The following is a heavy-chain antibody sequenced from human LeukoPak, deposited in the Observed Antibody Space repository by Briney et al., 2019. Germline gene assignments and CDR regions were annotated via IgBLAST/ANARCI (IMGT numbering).Heavy chain of an antibody. CDR1: GFTFSSYW. CDR2: INGDGSTT. Sequence: GGSLRLSCAASGFTFSSYWMHWVRQAPGKGLLWVSRINGDGSTTNYADSVKGRFTISRDNAKNTLCLQMNSLRAEDTAVYYCARQQYSSPEYWGQGTLVTVSS. CDR3: ARQQYSSPEY. D-gene: IGHD6-6*01. V-gene: IGHV3-74*01. J-gene: IGHJ4*02.